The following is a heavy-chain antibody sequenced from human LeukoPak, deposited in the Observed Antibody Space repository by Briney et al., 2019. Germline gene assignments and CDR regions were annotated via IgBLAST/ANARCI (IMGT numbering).Heavy chain of an antibody. J-gene: IGHJ4*02. CDR3: ARDERNGSSTSCYPSYYCDY. CDR1: GYTFTSHY. V-gene: IGHV1-46*01. Sequence: GASVKVSCKASGYTFTSHYMHWGRQAPGQGPEWMGIINPSGSNTSYEQRFQGRVTMTRDMSTSTVYMELSSLRSEDTAVYYCARDERNGSSTSCYPSYYCDYWGQGTLVTV. CDR2: INPSGSNT. D-gene: IGHD2-2*01.